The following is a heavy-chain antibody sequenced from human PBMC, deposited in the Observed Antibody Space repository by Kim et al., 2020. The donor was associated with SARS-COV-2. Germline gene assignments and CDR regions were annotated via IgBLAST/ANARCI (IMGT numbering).Heavy chain of an antibody. V-gene: IGHV3-23*01. CDR1: GFTFSSYA. J-gene: IGHJ4*02. CDR3: AKGSYPGKVPRPQTFDY. Sequence: GGSLRLSCAASGFTFSSYAMSWVRQAPGKGLEWVSAISGSGGSTYYADSVKGRFTISRDNSKNTLYLQMNSLRAEDTAVYYCAKGSYPGKVPRPQTFDYWGQGTLVTVSS. CDR2: ISGSGGST.